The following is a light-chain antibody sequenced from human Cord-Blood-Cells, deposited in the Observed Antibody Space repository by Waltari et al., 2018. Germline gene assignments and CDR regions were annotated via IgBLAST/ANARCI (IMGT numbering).Light chain of an antibody. V-gene: IGKV1-39*01. CDR2: AAS. CDR3: QQSYSTPYT. CDR1: QSISSY. J-gene: IGKJ2*01. Sequence: IQLTQSPSSLSASVGDRFTITCRASQSISSYLKWYQHKPGKAPKLLIYAASSLQSGVPSRFSGSGSGTDFTLTISSLQPEDFATYYCQQSYSTPYTFGQGTKLEIK.